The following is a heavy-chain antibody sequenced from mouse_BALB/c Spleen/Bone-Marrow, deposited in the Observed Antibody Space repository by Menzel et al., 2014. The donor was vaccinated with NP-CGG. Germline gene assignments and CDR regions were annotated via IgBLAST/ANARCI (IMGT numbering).Heavy chain of an antibody. V-gene: IGHV5-9-3*01. Sequence: EVNLVESGGGLVKPGGSLKVSCAASGFTFSSYVMSWVRQTPEKRLEWVATISSGGSYTYYPDSVKGRFTISRDNAKNTLYLQMSSLRSEDTAMYYCARKSDYHYDGRPWFAYWGRGTLVTVSA. J-gene: IGHJ3*01. D-gene: IGHD2-4*01. CDR1: GFTFSSYV. CDR2: ISSGGSYT. CDR3: ARKSDYHYDGRPWFAY.